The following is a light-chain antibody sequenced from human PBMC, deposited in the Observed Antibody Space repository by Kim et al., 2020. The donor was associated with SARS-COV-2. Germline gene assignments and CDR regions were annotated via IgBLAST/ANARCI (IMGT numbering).Light chain of an antibody. V-gene: IGKV3-15*01. CDR2: GVS. J-gene: IGKJ5*01. CDR1: QRVSSN. CDR3: QQYDDWPIT. Sequence: SVAPGERATVSCRASQRVSSNLAWFQQKRGQAPRLLIYGVSTRATGIPARFSGSGSGTEFTLTISSLQSEDFAVYYCQQYDDWPITFGQGTRLEIK.